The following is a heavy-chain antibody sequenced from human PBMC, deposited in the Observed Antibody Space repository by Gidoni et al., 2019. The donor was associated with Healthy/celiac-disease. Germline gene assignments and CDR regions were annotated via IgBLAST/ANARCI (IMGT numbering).Heavy chain of an antibody. CDR1: GFTSSLYG. CDR3: AKMEFDTYDSSGYSYNWFDP. J-gene: IGHJ5*02. V-gene: IGHV3-30*18. CDR2: ISYDGSDR. D-gene: IGHD3-22*01. Sequence: QVQLVESGGGVVQPGRSLRLSCAASGFTSSLYGMHGVRQAPGKGLEWVSFISYDGSDRYYADSVKGRFTISRDNSKNTLYLQMNSLRAEDTAVYYCAKMEFDTYDSSGYSYNWFDPWGQGTLVTVSS.